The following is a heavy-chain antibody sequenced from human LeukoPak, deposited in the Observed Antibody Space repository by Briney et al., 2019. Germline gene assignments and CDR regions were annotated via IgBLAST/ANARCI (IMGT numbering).Heavy chain of an antibody. Sequence: GGSLRLSCAASGFTFSSYWMSWVRQAPGKGLEWVANIKQDGSEKYYVDSVKGRFTISRDNAKNSLYLQMNSLRAEDTAVYYCARLDYDSYLDYVWGSYRYPDYWGQGTLVTVSS. CDR1: GFTFSSYW. CDR3: ARLDYDSYLDYVWGSYRYPDY. D-gene: IGHD3-16*02. J-gene: IGHJ4*02. V-gene: IGHV3-7*01. CDR2: IKQDGSEK.